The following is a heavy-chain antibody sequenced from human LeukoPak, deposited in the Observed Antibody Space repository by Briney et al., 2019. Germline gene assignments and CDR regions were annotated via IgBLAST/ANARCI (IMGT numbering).Heavy chain of an antibody. CDR2: INPNSGGT. J-gene: IGHJ6*02. D-gene: IGHD5-18*01. V-gene: IGHV1-2*02. Sequence: ASVKVSCKASGYTFTSYDINWVRQATGQGLEWMGWINPNSGGTNYAQKFQGRVTMTRDTSISTAYTELSRLRSDDTAVYYCARVVTRYYYYYGMDVWGQGTTVTVSS. CDR3: ARVVTRYYYYYGMDV. CDR1: GYTFTSYD.